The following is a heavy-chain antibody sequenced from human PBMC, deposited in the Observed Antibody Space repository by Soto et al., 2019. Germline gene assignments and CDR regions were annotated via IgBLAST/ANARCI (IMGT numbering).Heavy chain of an antibody. CDR3: ARSDRGYGGNTAY. CDR1: GYTFTSYG. Sequence: QVHLLQSGPEVKKPGASVKVSCEASGYTFTSYGFSWVRQAPGQGLELMGWISAYNGDTNYAQRFQDRVTLTTDTSTRTTYMEPRNLRSDDTAIYYCARSDRGYGGNTAYWGQGTLVTVSS. D-gene: IGHD5-12*01. CDR2: ISAYNGDT. V-gene: IGHV1-18*01. J-gene: IGHJ4*02.